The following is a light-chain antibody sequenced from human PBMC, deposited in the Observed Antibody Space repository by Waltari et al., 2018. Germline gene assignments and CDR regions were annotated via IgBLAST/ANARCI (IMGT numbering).Light chain of an antibody. Sequence: QSVLTQPPSVSGAPGQRVTISCTGSGSNIGAGYDVHWYKQLPGTAPKVLIYGNSNRPAGVPDRLSGSKSGTSASLAITGLQAEDEADYYCQSYDSSLSGSKVFGGGTKLTVL. CDR2: GNS. CDR1: GSNIGAGYD. CDR3: QSYDSSLSGSKV. J-gene: IGLJ3*02. V-gene: IGLV1-40*01.